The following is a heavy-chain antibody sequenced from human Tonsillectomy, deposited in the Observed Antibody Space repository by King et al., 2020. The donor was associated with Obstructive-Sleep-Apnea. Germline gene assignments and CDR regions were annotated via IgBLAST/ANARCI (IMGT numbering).Heavy chain of an antibody. D-gene: IGHD3-22*01. J-gene: IGHJ4*02. Sequence: VQLVQSGGGLIQPGGSLRLYCVASGFTFSIYNMDWVRQAPGKGLEWISYISSSGSTIHYADSVRGRFTISRDNSKNSLYLQRSNLGVEDTAVYYCARGGDGYPDYWGQGTLVTVSS. V-gene: IGHV3-48*04. CDR2: ISSSGSTI. CDR3: ARGGDGYPDY. CDR1: GFTFSIYN.